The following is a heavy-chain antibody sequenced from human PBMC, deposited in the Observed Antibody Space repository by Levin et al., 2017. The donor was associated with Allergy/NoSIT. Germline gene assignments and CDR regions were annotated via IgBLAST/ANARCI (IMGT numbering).Heavy chain of an antibody. J-gene: IGHJ4*02. CDR2: ISSSSSYI. Sequence: GGSLRLSCAASGFTFSSYSMNWVRQAPGKGLEWVSSISSSSSYIYYADSVKGRFTISRENAKNSLFLQLNSLRAEDTAVYYCARDWGTYPFDYWGQGTLVTVSS. CDR3: ARDWGTYPFDY. V-gene: IGHV3-21*01. CDR1: GFTFSSYS. D-gene: IGHD3-16*02.